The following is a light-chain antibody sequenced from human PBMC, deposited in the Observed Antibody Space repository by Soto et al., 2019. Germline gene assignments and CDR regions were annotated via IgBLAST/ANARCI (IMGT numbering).Light chain of an antibody. CDR2: DAS. J-gene: IGKJ4*01. CDR1: QSVSRY. V-gene: IGKV3-11*01. Sequence: EIVLTQSPATLSLSPVKRATLSCRASQSVSRYLAWYQEKPGQAPRLLIYDASNRATGIPARFSGNGSGTDFTLTISSLEPEDFGVYYCQQRSNWPPLTFGGGTKVDIK. CDR3: QQRSNWPPLT.